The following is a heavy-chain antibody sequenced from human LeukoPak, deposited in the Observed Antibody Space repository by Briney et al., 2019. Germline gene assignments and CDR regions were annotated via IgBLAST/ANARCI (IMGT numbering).Heavy chain of an antibody. CDR2: ISGNGASS. J-gene: IGHJ3*02. V-gene: IGHV3-23*01. Sequence: GGSLRLSCAASGFTFSSYAMSWVRQAPGKGLEWVSGISGNGASSYYADSVKGRFTISRDNTRNTLYLQMNSLRDEDTAVYYCAKDIDSHSEHCFDIWGQGTMVTVSS. CDR3: AKDIDSHSEHCFDI. D-gene: IGHD1-14*01. CDR1: GFTFSSYA.